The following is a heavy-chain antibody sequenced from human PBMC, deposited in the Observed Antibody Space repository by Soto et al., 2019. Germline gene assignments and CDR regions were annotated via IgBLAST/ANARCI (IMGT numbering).Heavy chain of an antibody. CDR1: GFTFSNYA. Sequence: QVQLVESGGGVVQPGRSLRLSCAASGFTFSNYAMHWVRQPPGKGLEWVAVISYDSSNKYYADSVKGRFTISRDNSKNPEYLQMNSLRAEDTAVYYCARDGYTSSHWYFDLWGRGSLVTVSS. V-gene: IGHV3-30-3*01. CDR3: ARDGYTSSHWYFDL. CDR2: ISYDSSNK. D-gene: IGHD6-13*01. J-gene: IGHJ2*01.